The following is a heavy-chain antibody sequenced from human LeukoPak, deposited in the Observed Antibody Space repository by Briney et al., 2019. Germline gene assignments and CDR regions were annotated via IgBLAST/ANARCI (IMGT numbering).Heavy chain of an antibody. CDR3: ARDQNFYDKTGEGYFQH. D-gene: IGHD3-22*01. Sequence: GGSLRLSCGVSGFNFNSYWMSWVRQPQGKGLELWPKLRRDGSEEYYVGSVKGRFTISRDNAKNSLYLQMNRLRAEDTAVYFCARDQNFYDKTGEGYFQHWGQGTLVTVSS. CDR1: GFNFNSYW. V-gene: IGHV3-7*01. J-gene: IGHJ1*01. CDR2: LRRDGSEE.